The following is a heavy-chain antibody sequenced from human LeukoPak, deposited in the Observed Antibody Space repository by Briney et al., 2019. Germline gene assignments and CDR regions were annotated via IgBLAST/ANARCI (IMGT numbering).Heavy chain of an antibody. V-gene: IGHV3-7*01. Sequence: GGPLRLSCAASGFTFSTFWMTWVRQAPGKGLEWVANIKPDGSEKSYVDSVKGRFTVSRDNVKNSLYLHMNRLRAEDTALYYCTRNTVAAAGDDWGQGTLVTVSS. CDR2: IKPDGSEK. CDR3: TRNTVAAAGDD. J-gene: IGHJ4*02. CDR1: GFTFSTFW. D-gene: IGHD6-13*01.